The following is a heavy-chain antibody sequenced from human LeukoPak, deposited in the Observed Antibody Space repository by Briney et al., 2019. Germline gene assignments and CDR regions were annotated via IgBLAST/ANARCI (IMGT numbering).Heavy chain of an antibody. D-gene: IGHD4-17*01. J-gene: IGHJ5*02. CDR2: IHYSGST. CDR1: GGSFNAYY. V-gene: IGHV4-59*01. Sequence: SETLSLTCAVYGGSFNAYYWNWIRQPPGRGLEWIGYIHYSGSTNCNPSLKSRVTISVDTSKNQISPKLSSVTAADTAVYYCARGGGYGDYNWFDPWGQGTLVTVAS. CDR3: ARGGGYGDYNWFDP.